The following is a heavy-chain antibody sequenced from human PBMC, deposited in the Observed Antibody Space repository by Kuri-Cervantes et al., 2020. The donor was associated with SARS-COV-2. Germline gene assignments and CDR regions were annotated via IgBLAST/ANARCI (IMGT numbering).Heavy chain of an antibody. V-gene: IGHV1-18*01. CDR1: GYTFSKYG. CDR2: SSGYNGAT. Sequence: ASVKVSCKTSGYTFSKYGITWVRQAPGQGLECMGWSSGYNGATKYAQNFQGRHTLTTDTSTSTAYMELRSLRSDDTAVYYCARDMKVRGVIMALVDYWGQGTLVTVSS. J-gene: IGHJ4*02. CDR3: ARDMKVRGVIMALVDY. D-gene: IGHD3-10*01.